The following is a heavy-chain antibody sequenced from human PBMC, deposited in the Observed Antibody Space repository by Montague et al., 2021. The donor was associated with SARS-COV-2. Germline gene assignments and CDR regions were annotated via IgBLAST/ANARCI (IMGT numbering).Heavy chain of an antibody. CDR2: ISYDGSNK. J-gene: IGHJ4*02. CDR1: GFTFSSYA. D-gene: IGHD5-12*01. Sequence: SLRLSCAASGFTFSSYAMHWVRQAPGKGLEWVAVISYDGSNKYYADSVKGRFTISRDNSKNTLYLQMNSLRAEDTAVYYCARDSVLIVATIGALGFDYWGQGTLVTASS. V-gene: IGHV3-30*04. CDR3: ARDSVLIVATIGALGFDY.